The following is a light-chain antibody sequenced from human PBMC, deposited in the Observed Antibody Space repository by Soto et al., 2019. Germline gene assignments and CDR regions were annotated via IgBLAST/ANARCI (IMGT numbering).Light chain of an antibody. CDR1: QSISWY. Sequence: DIQMTQSPSSLSASVGDRVTITCRAGQSISWYLNWYQQKPGKAPKLLIYTASSLQSGVPSRFSGSGSGTDFTLTITSLQPEDFATYYCQQSFSTLWTFGQGTKVEIK. V-gene: IGKV1-39*01. CDR3: QQSFSTLWT. CDR2: TAS. J-gene: IGKJ1*01.